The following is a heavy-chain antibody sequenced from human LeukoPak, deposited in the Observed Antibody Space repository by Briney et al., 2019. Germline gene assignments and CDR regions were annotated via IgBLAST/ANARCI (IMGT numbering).Heavy chain of an antibody. CDR3: ARARTRGNNWYFDY. CDR2: VYYRVNT. J-gene: IGHJ4*02. D-gene: IGHD1-1*01. CDR1: AASGDSISTYY. Sequence: SQSLSLTCTVSAASGDSISTYYWNWIRQPPRKGLEWIGYVYYRVNTNYNPSLKSRLTISVDTSKSQFSLKVSSVTAADTAVYYCARARTRGNNWYFDYWGQGTLVTVSS. V-gene: IGHV4-59*01.